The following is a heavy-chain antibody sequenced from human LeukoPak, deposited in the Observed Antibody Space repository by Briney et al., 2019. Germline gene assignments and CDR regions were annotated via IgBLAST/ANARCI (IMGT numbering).Heavy chain of an antibody. J-gene: IGHJ4*02. CDR3: ARDPPYCSSTSCSTGDDY. V-gene: IGHV4-38-2*02. D-gene: IGHD2-2*02. CDR2: IYHSGST. CDR1: GYAISSGYY. Sequence: SETLSLTCTVSGYAISSGYYWGWIRQPPGKGLEWIGSIYHSGSTYYNPSLKSRVTISVDTSKNQFSLKLSSVTAADTGVYYCARDPPYCSSTSCSTGDDYWAQGTLVTVSS.